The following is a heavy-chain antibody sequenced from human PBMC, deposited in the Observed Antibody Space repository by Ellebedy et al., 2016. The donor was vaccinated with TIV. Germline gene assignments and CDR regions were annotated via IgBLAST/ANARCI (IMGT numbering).Heavy chain of an antibody. CDR3: ARVAPQIEVVVITGAFDI. D-gene: IGHD3-22*01. CDR2: ISYDGSNK. Sequence: GGSLRLSXAVSGFTFSSYGMHWVRQAPGKGLDWVAVISYDGSNKYYADSVKGRFTISRDNSKNTLYLQMNSLRAEDTAVYYCARVAPQIEVVVITGAFDIWGQGTMVTVSS. J-gene: IGHJ3*02. V-gene: IGHV3-30*03. CDR1: GFTFSSYG.